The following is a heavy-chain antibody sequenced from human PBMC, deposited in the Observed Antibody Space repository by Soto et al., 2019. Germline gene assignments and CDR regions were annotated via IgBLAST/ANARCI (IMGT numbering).Heavy chain of an antibody. J-gene: IGHJ4*02. CDR1: GGTFSNYP. CDR3: ARGLYCGGGCYSHFDY. Sequence: VQLVQSGAEGKKPGSSVKVSCKASGGTFSNYPFIWVRQAPGQGLDWMGGIIPIFGTTDYGQRFQGRVTITADESTNTAYRELSSRRSDDTAVYYCARGLYCGGGCYSHFDYWGQGTLVTVSS. D-gene: IGHD2-21*02. V-gene: IGHV1-69*01. CDR2: IIPIFGTT.